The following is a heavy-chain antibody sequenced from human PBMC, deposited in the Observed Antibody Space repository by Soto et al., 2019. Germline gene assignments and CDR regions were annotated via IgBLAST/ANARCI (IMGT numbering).Heavy chain of an antibody. CDR3: ARGDDYVPFDY. D-gene: IGHD4-17*01. J-gene: IGHJ4*02. CDR1: GFIFSAYP. CDR2: IRTNGGST. Sequence: EVQLVESGGGLVQPGGSLRLSCAASGFIFSAYPMHWVRQAPGKGLEYVSAIRTNGGSTYYANSVKGRFTISRDNSKNTLYLQMGILRAEDMAIYYCARGDDYVPFDYWGQGTVVTVSS. V-gene: IGHV3-64*01.